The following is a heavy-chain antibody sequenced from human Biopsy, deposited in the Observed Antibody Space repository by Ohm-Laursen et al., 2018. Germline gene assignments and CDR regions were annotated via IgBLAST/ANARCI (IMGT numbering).Heavy chain of an antibody. CDR1: GFTFSNSG. Sequence: SLRLSCTAPGFTFSNSGMHWVRQAPGKGLEWVAAISYDGSKTDYGDSVKGRLNISRDNSKNTLYLQMSSLRVEDTAVYFCAKDKGTFNFYYYGMDVWGQGTTVTVSS. J-gene: IGHJ6*02. D-gene: IGHD2/OR15-2a*01. CDR2: ISYDGSKT. V-gene: IGHV3-30*18. CDR3: AKDKGTFNFYYYGMDV.